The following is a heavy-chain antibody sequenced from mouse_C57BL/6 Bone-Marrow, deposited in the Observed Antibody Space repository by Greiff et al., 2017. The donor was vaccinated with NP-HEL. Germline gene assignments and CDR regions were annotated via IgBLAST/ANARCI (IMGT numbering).Heavy chain of an antibody. CDR1: GFSFNTYA. CDR3: VRQLTYFDV. Sequence: EVQLQQSGGGLVQPKGSLKLSCAASGFSFNTYAMNWVRQAPGKGLEWVARIRSKSNNYATYYADSVKDRFTISRDDSESMLYLQMNNLKTEDTAMYYCVRQLTYFDVWGTGTTVTVSS. CDR2: IRSKSNNYAT. V-gene: IGHV10-1*01. J-gene: IGHJ1*03.